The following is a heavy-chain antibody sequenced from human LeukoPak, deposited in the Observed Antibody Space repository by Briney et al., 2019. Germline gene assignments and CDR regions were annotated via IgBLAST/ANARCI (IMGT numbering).Heavy chain of an antibody. J-gene: IGHJ4*02. D-gene: IGHD2-15*01. CDR3: ARQAYCGGDTCYPFDY. CDR2: IYYSGST. V-gene: IGHV4-59*08. CDR1: GDSISSYY. Sequence: PSETLSLTCTVSGDSISSYYWSWIRQPPGKGLEWMGYIYYSGSTTYNPSLKSRVTISINTSKNQFSLKLSSVTAADTAVYYCARQAYCGGDTCYPFDYWGQGTLVTVSS.